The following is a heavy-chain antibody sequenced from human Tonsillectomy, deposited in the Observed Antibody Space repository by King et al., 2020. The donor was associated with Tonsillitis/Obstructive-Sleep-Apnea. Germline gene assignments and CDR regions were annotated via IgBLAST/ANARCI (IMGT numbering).Heavy chain of an antibody. CDR3: ARGGRGDGFGI. V-gene: IGHV1-18*01. D-gene: IGHD1-26*01. Sequence: HVQLVESGSEVKRPGASVKVSCKASGYTFTSYGITWVRQAPGQGPEWMGWISAYNGNTNYAQKPQGRVTMTTEISTSTAYMELRSLSSDDTAVYYCARGGRGDGFGIWGQGTMVTVSS. CDR2: ISAYNGNT. CDR1: GYTFTSYG. J-gene: IGHJ3*02.